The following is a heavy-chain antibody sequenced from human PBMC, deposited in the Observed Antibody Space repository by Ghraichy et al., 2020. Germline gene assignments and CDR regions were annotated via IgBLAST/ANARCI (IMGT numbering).Heavy chain of an antibody. J-gene: IGHJ4*02. CDR3: ARDYDWNDEGLPAY. V-gene: IGHV3-7*01. D-gene: IGHD1-20*01. Sequence: GGSLRLSCAASGFTFSSYWMSWVRQAPGKGLEWVANIKQDGSEKYYVDSVKGRFTISRDNAKNSLYLQMNSLRAEDTAVYYCARDYDWNDEGLPAYWGQGTLVTVSS. CDR1: GFTFSSYW. CDR2: IKQDGSEK.